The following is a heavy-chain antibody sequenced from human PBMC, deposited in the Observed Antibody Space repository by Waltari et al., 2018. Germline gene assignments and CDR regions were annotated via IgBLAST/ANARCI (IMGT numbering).Heavy chain of an antibody. Sequence: EVQLVQSGAEVKKPGATVKISCTASGSTFTDSYIHWVQQAPGKGLEWMGRVDPADSETIYAEKFQGRVTITADTSTDTAYMELSSLRSEDTAVYYCATVLTTVPTYWFDPWGQGTLVTVSS. V-gene: IGHV1-69-2*01. J-gene: IGHJ5*02. CDR3: ATVLTTVPTYWFDP. D-gene: IGHD4-4*01. CDR2: VDPADSET. CDR1: GSTFTDSY.